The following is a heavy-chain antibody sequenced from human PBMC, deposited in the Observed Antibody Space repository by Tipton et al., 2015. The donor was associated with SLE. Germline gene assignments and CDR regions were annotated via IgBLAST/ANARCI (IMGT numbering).Heavy chain of an antibody. J-gene: IGHJ2*01. V-gene: IGHV4-61*09. Sequence: TLSLTCTVSGGSISSGSYYWSWIRQPAGKGLEWIGYIYTSGSTNYNPSLKSRVTISVDTSKNQFSLKLSSVTAADTAVYYCARGYCSGGSCSYWYSDLWCRGSLVIVAS. CDR2: IYTSGST. D-gene: IGHD2-15*01. CDR1: GGSISSGSYY. CDR3: ARGYCSGGSCSYWYSDL.